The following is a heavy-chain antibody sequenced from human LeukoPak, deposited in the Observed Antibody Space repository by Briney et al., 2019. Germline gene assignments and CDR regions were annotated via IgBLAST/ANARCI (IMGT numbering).Heavy chain of an antibody. CDR3: ASNDILTGYDGFDI. CDR2: TYYRSKWYN. Sequence: SQTLSLTCAISGDSVSSNSAAWNWIWQSPSRGLEWLGRTYYRSKWYNDYAVSVKSRITINPDTSKNQFSLQLNSVTPEDTAVYYCASNDILTGYDGFDIWGQGTMVTVSS. J-gene: IGHJ3*02. V-gene: IGHV6-1*01. D-gene: IGHD3-9*01. CDR1: GDSVSSNSAA.